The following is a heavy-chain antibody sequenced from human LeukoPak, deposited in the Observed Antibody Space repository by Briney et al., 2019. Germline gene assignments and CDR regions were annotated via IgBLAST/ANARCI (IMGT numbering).Heavy chain of an antibody. J-gene: IGHJ5*02. Sequence: PSETLSLTCTVSGGSISSYYWSWIRQPAGKGLEWIGRIYTSGSTNYNPSLKSRVTMSADTSKNQFSLKLSSVTPEDTAVYYCARGYYDFWSGYYQYNWFDPWGQGTLVTVSS. CDR2: IYTSGST. CDR3: ARGYYDFWSGYYQYNWFDP. D-gene: IGHD3-3*01. CDR1: GGSISSYY. V-gene: IGHV4-4*07.